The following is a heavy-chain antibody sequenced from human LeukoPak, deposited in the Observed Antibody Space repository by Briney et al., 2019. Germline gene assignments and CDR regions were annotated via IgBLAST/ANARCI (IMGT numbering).Heavy chain of an antibody. CDR2: IWYDGSNM. V-gene: IGHV3-33*06. J-gene: IGHJ4*02. CDR3: AKEQGFRSYYRD. CDR1: GFTFSSYG. Sequence: GWSLRLSCPASGFTFSSYGMHWVRQAPGKGLEWVAMIWYDGSNMYYADSVKGRFTISRDNSKNTLYLQMNSLRAEDTAVYYCAKEQGFRSYYRDWGQGTLVTVSS. D-gene: IGHD1-26*01.